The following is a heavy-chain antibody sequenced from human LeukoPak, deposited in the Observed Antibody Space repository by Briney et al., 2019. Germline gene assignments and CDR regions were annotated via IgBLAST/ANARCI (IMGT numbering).Heavy chain of an antibody. CDR3: ARDCSSTRCQGPVFDN. CDR2: IHPSGGNT. CDR1: VYTFTINY. J-gene: IGHJ4*02. V-gene: IGHV1-46*01. Sequence: ASVKVSFKSAVYTFTINYMHWGRHAPRQGLGLRGIIHPSGGNTNYLQNFQGRVAITRDTFSSTVYMELSSLRSEDTAIYYCARDCSSTRCQGPVFDNWGQGTLVTVSS. D-gene: IGHD2-2*01.